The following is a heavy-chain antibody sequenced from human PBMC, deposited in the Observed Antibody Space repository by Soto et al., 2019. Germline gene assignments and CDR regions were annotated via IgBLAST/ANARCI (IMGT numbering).Heavy chain of an antibody. CDR3: ARDRGSYGMDV. CDR2: VSPSGTT. CDR1: GDSISVGYY. J-gene: IGHJ6*02. V-gene: IGHV4-31*03. Sequence: QVQLQEWGPGLVKPSQTLSLTCTVSGDSISVGYYWSWIRQHPGKGLEWIGYVSPSGTTYYNPSLKSRVSISTDTSKNQFSLEVSSVTAADTAVYYCARDRGSYGMDVWGQGTTVTVSS.